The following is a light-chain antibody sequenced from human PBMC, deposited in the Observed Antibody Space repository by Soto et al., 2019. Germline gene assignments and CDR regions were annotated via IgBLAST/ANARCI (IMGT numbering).Light chain of an antibody. CDR1: SSNIGAGYD. CDR3: QSFDTSLSGFVV. CDR2: DNN. V-gene: IGLV1-40*01. Sequence: QPVLTQPPSMSGAPGQRVTISCTGSSSNIGAGYDVHWYQQHPGTAPKLLIFDNNNRPSGVPDRFSGSKSDTSASLAITGLQAEDEADYYCQSFDTSLSGFVVFCGGTKLTVL. J-gene: IGLJ2*01.